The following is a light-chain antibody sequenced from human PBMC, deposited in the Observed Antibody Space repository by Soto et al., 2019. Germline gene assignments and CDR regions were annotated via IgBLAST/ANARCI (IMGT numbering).Light chain of an antibody. CDR2: DVS. Sequence: QSALTQPASVSGSPGQSITISCTGTSSDVGGYNYVSWYQQHPGQAPKLMIYDVSNRHSGVSNRFSGSKSGNTASLTISGLQADDDADYYCSSYTSSSTRVFGGGTKVTVL. CDR1: SSDVGGYNY. CDR3: SSYTSSSTRV. V-gene: IGLV2-14*01. J-gene: IGLJ2*01.